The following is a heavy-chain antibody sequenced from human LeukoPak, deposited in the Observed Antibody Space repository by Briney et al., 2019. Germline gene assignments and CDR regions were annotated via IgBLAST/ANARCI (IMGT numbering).Heavy chain of an antibody. CDR1: GYTFTSYY. V-gene: IGHV1-69*13. D-gene: IGHD1-1*01. CDR3: ARWNSKDYYYYMDV. CDR2: IIPIFGTA. J-gene: IGHJ6*03. Sequence: ASVKVSCKAPGYTFTSYYMHWVRQAPGQGLDWMGGIIPIFGTANYAQKFQGRVTITADESTSTAYMELSSLRSEDTAVYYCARWNSKDYYYYMDVWGKGTTVTISS.